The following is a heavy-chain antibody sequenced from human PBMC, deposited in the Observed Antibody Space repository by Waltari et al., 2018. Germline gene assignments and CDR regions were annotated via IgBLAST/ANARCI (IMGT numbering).Heavy chain of an antibody. D-gene: IGHD3-22*01. CDR3: ARDQSYYDSSGYYNDAFDI. CDR2: IYYIGST. J-gene: IGHJ3*02. V-gene: IGHV4-59*01. Sequence: QVQLQESGPDLVKPSETLSLPSTVPVGSSSSYYWGWFRHPPGKGLEWIGYIYYIGSTNYNPSLKSRVTISVDTSKNQFSLKLSSVTAADTAVYYCARDQSYYDSSGYYNDAFDIWGQGTMVTVSS. CDR1: VGSSSSYY.